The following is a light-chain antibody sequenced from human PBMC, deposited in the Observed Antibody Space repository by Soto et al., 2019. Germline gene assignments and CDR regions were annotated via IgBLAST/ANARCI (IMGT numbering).Light chain of an antibody. CDR3: QHYDSYSGT. CDR2: RAS. V-gene: IGKV1-5*03. CDR1: QSINSW. Sequence: DIPMTQSPSTLSASVGDRVTITCRASQSINSWLAWYQQKPGKAPKLLIYRASSLEGGVPSRFSGSGSGTEFTLTISSLQPDDFSTYYCQHYDSYSGTFGPGIKVDIK. J-gene: IGKJ3*01.